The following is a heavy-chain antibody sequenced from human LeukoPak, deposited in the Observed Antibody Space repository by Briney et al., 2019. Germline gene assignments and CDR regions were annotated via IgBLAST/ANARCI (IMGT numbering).Heavy chain of an antibody. Sequence: GGSLRLSCAASGFTFSSYAMSWVRHAPGKGLEWVSCISWNSGSIGYADSVKGRFTISRDNAKNSLYLQMNSLRAEDTALYYCAKAEGIGYSYGFGYWGQGTLVTVSS. CDR1: GFTFSSYA. J-gene: IGHJ4*02. V-gene: IGHV3-9*01. D-gene: IGHD5-18*01. CDR3: AKAEGIGYSYGFGY. CDR2: ISWNSGSI.